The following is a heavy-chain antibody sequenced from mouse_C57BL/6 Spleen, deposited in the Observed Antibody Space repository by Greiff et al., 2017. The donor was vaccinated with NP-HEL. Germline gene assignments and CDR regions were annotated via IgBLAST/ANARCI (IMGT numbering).Heavy chain of an antibody. CDR2: IDPSDSET. Sequence: VQLQQPGAELVRPGSSVKLSCKASGYTFTSYWMHWVKQRPIQGLEWIGNIDPSDSETPYNQKFKDKATLTVDKSSSTAYMQLSSLTSEDSAVYYGARRGDYDGSSFAYWGQGTLVTVSA. J-gene: IGHJ3*01. CDR1: GYTFTSYW. V-gene: IGHV1-52*01. D-gene: IGHD2-4*01. CDR3: ARRGDYDGSSFAY.